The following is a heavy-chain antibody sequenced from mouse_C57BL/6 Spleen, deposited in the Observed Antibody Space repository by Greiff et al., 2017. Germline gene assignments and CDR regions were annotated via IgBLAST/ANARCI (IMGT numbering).Heavy chain of an antibody. CDR2: ISSGSSTI. CDR1: GFTFSDYG. CDR3: ARRMYLKNYYAMDY. V-gene: IGHV5-17*01. Sequence: VQLKQSGGGLVKPGGSLKLSCAASGFTFSDYGMHWVRQAPEKGLEWVAYISSGSSTIYYADTVKGRATISRDNAKNTPFLQITSLRSEDTAMDYCARRMYLKNYYAMDYWGQGTSVTVSS. D-gene: IGHD1-3*01. J-gene: IGHJ4*01.